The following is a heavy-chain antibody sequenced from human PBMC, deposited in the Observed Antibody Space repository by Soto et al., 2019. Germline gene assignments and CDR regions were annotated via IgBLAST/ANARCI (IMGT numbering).Heavy chain of an antibody. CDR3: ARDLDSVVTAMGNLSDP. J-gene: IGHJ5*02. D-gene: IGHD2-21*02. V-gene: IGHV3-30-3*01. CDR1: GFTFSSYA. Sequence: QVQLVESGGGVVQPGRSLRLSCAASGFTFSSYAMHWVRQAPGKGLEWVAVISYDGSNKYYADSVKGRFTISRDNSKNTLYLQMNSLRAEDTAVYYCARDLDSVVTAMGNLSDPWGQGTLVTVSS. CDR2: ISYDGSNK.